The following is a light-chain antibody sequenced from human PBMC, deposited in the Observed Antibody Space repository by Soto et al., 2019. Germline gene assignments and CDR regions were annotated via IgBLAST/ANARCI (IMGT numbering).Light chain of an antibody. CDR3: QQYEDIPPT. Sequence: DIQMTQSPSSLTASVGDSVTITCQASQDITNYLNWYQHKPGKAPKLLIYDASNLEPGVPSRFSGRGSGRDFTFTSSSLQPEDTATYYGQQYEDIPPTFGQGTRLEIK. CDR1: QDITNY. CDR2: DAS. J-gene: IGKJ5*01. V-gene: IGKV1-33*01.